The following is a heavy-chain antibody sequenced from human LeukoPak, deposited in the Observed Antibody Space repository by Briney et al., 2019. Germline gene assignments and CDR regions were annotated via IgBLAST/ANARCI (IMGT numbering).Heavy chain of an antibody. J-gene: IGHJ4*02. D-gene: IGHD6-19*01. CDR3: AKASIGVVGYFDY. CDR1: GFTFNSYA. Sequence: TGRSLRLSCAASGFTFNSYAMRWVRQAPGKGLEWVSAIRGSGGGTYYADSVKGRYTISRDNFKNTLYLQMNSLRDEDTALYYCAKASIGVVGYFDYWGQGTLVTVSS. CDR2: IRGSGGGT. V-gene: IGHV3-23*01.